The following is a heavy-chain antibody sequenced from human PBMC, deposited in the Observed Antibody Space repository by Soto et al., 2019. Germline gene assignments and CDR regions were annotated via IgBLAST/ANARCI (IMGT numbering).Heavy chain of an antibody. J-gene: IGHJ2*01. CDR2: INPDGGST. D-gene: IGHD6-19*01. V-gene: IGHV1-46*01. Sequence: QVQLVQSGAEVKKPGASVKVSCKASGYTFTSYYMHWVRQAPGQGLEWMGIINPDGGSTNYAQKFHGRVTMTRDTTTSTVYLELSSLRSEDTAVYYCARDLSSYSSGWYDVWGRGTLVTVSS. CDR1: GYTFTSYY. CDR3: ARDLSSYSSGWYDV.